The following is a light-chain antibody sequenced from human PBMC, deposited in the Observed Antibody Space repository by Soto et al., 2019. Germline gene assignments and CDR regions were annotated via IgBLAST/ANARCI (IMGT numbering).Light chain of an antibody. Sequence: DVVMTQSPLSLPVTLGQPASISCRSSQSLVFRDGNTYLNWFQQRPGQSPRCLIYKVSNRDSRVADRFSGRGSVTDFSLKISGVEAEDVGVYCLMQGSHWPLTFGGGTKVEIK. J-gene: IGKJ4*01. V-gene: IGKV2-30*01. CDR1: QSLVFRDGNTY. CDR2: KVS. CDR3: MQGSHWPLT.